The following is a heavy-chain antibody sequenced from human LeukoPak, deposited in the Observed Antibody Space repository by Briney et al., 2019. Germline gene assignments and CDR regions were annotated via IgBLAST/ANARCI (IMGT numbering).Heavy chain of an antibody. V-gene: IGHV3-23*01. D-gene: IGHD3-22*01. Sequence: PGGSLRLSCASSGFTFSSYAMSWDRQPPGKGLWLVSAISGSGGSTYYAYSEKGGSTISRDNSKNTLYLQMNSLRAEDTAVYYCAKDTAALDYYDSSGYPQHWGQGTLVTVSS. CDR2: ISGSGGST. CDR3: AKDTAALDYYDSSGYPQH. CDR1: GFTFSSYA. J-gene: IGHJ1*01.